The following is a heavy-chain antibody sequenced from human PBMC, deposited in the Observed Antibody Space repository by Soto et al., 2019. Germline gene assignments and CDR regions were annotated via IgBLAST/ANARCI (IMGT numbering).Heavy chain of an antibody. CDR3: ARVPMITFGGVPVTFDY. Sequence: SETLSLTCTVSGVSISSYYWSWIRQPPGKGLEWIGYIYYSGSTNYNPSLKSRVTISVDTSKNQFSLKLSSVTAADTAVYYCARVPMITFGGVPVTFDYWGQGTLVTVSS. CDR1: GVSISSYY. CDR2: IYYSGST. V-gene: IGHV4-59*01. J-gene: IGHJ4*02. D-gene: IGHD3-16*01.